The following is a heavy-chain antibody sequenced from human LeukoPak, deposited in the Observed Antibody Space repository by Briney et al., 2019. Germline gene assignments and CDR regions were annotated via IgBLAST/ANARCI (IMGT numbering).Heavy chain of an antibody. Sequence: PGGSLRLSCAASGFTFSSYSMNWVRKAPGKGLEWVSSISSSSSYIYYADSVKGRFTISRDNAKNSLYLQMNSLRAEDTAVYYCARPAADCGGDCYWAFDYWGQGTLVTVSS. CDR3: ARPAADCGGDCYWAFDY. V-gene: IGHV3-21*01. CDR1: GFTFSSYS. J-gene: IGHJ4*02. CDR2: ISSSSSYI. D-gene: IGHD2-21*01.